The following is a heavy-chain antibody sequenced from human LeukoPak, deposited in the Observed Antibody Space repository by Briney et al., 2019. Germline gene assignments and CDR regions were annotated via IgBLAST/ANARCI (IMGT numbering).Heavy chain of an antibody. D-gene: IGHD3-16*01. V-gene: IGHV3-33*03. CDR2: IWYDGSNK. CDR1: GFTFSSYG. Sequence: GGSLRLSCAASGFTFSSYGMHWVRQAPGKGLEWVAVIWYDGSNKYYADSVKGRFTISRDNAKNTLYLQMNSLRAEDSAVYYCATFLRLWGNGGFDLWGRGTLVTVSS. CDR3: ATFLRLWGNGGFDL. J-gene: IGHJ3*01.